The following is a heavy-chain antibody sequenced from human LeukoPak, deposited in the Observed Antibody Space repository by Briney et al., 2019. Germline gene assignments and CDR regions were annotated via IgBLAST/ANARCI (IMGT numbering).Heavy chain of an antibody. V-gene: IGHV7-4-1*02. CDR3: ARGIGIGTVLMVHGNMDV. D-gene: IGHD2-8*01. CDR1: GYTFTKYG. CDR2: INTDTGNP. Sequence: ASVKVSCKASGYTFTKYGVYWVRQAPGQGLEWMGWINTDTGNPTYAQGFTGRIVFSLDTSVSTTYLQISSLKPEDTAVYYCARGIGIGTVLMVHGNMDVWGKGTTVTVSS. J-gene: IGHJ6*03.